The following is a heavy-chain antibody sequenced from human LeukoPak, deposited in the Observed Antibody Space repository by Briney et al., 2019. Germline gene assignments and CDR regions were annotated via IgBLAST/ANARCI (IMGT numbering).Heavy chain of an antibody. J-gene: IGHJ4*02. CDR2: INHSGST. CDR1: GGSFSGYY. CDR3: ARGHGYSYGFDY. V-gene: IGHV4-34*01. Sequence: SETLSLTCAVYGGSFSGYYWSWIRQPPGKGLEWIGEINHSGSTNYNPSLKSRVTISVDTSKNQFSLKLSSVTAADTAVYYCARGHGYSYGFDYWGQGTLVTVSS. D-gene: IGHD5-18*01.